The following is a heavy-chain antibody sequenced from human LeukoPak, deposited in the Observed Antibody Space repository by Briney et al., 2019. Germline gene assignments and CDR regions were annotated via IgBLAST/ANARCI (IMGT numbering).Heavy chain of an antibody. CDR3: AIDMRSDLEDEIDM. CDR2: INWDAGSA. CDR1: GFSFGTYA. J-gene: IGHJ3*02. Sequence: GGSLRLSCVASGFSFGTYAMHWVRQSPRKGLEWVSRINWDAGSARYSDSVEGRFTTSRDNGKESLFLQMNSLREEDTAMYYCAIDMRSDLEDEIDMWGEGTMVIVPS. V-gene: IGHV3-43D*03. D-gene: IGHD2-15*01.